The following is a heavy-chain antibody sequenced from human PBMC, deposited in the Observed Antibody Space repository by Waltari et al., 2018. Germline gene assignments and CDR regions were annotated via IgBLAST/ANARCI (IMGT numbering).Heavy chain of an antibody. Sequence: EVQLLESGGGLVQPGGSLRLSCAASGFTFSSYAMTWFRQAPGKGLEWVSASSGSGGSTYYADSVKGRFTISRDNSKNTLYLQMNSLRAEDTAVYYCAGIAVAGTNSTPFDYWGQGTLVTVSS. CDR3: AGIAVAGTNSTPFDY. J-gene: IGHJ4*02. D-gene: IGHD6-19*01. CDR2: SSGSGGST. V-gene: IGHV3-23*01. CDR1: GFTFSSYA.